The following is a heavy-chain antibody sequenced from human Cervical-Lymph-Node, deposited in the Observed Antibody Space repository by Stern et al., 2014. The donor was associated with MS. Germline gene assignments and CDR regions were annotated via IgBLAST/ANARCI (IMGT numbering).Heavy chain of an antibody. CDR3: VYSPPGVFLEDAFDI. CDR1: GFSLSTSGVG. V-gene: IGHV2-5*02. J-gene: IGHJ3*02. Sequence: VTLRESGPTLVKPTQTLKLTCTFSGFSLSTSGVGVGWIRHTPGKAREWLVIIYWDDDKRCSPSLKSRLTSTKDTSQSQVVLKMTSLDPVDTSTYYCVYSPPGVFLEDAFDIWGQGTMVTISS. D-gene: IGHD5/OR15-5a*01. CDR2: IYWDDDK.